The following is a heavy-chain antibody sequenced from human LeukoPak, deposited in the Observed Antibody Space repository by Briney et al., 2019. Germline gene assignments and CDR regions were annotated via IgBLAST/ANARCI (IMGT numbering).Heavy chain of an antibody. D-gene: IGHD3-3*01. V-gene: IGHV1-46*01. CDR1: GYTFTSYY. CDR3: ARARYETRIWPKSRYDYYHYMDV. Sequence: GASVTVSCKASGYTFTSYYMHWVRQAPGQGLEWMGIINPSGGSTSYAQKFQGRVTMTRDTSTSTVYMELSSLRSEDMAVYYCARARYETRIWPKSRYDYYHYMDVWGKGTTVTVSS. J-gene: IGHJ6*03. CDR2: INPSGGST.